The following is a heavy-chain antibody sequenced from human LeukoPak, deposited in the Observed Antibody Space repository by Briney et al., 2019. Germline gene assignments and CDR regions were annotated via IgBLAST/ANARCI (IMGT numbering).Heavy chain of an antibody. J-gene: IGHJ3*02. Sequence: SQTLSLTCTVSGGSISSGGYYWRWIRQHPGKGLEWIGYIYYSGSTYYNTSLKSRVTIPVDTSQNQFFLTLRSVTAAGTACVYCARGWVAPRAYAFDIWGQGTMVTASS. V-gene: IGHV4-31*03. CDR2: IYYSGST. CDR1: GGSISSGGYY. CDR3: ARGWVAPRAYAFDI. D-gene: IGHD2-15*01.